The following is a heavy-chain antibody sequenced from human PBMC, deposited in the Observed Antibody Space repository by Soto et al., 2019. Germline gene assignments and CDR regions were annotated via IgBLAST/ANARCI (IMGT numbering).Heavy chain of an antibody. D-gene: IGHD2-8*01. V-gene: IGHV3-23*01. CDR1: GFTFSSYA. CDR2: LGGGGDDT. J-gene: IGHJ3*02. Sequence: EVQLLESGGGLAQPGGSLRLSCEASGFTFSSYAMSWVRQAPGKGLEGVSSLGGGGDDTCYADSVKGRFTVSRDNSGNTLYLQMHSLREEDTAVYYCAKDAVPYNGVWDPFDMRGQGTKVIVSS. CDR3: AKDAVPYNGVWDPFDM.